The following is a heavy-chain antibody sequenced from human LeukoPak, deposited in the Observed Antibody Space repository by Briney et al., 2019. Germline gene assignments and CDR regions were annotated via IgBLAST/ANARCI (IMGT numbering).Heavy chain of an antibody. CDR2: IYYSGST. CDR1: GGSISSYY. CDR3: TRGGSNFDY. J-gene: IGHJ4*02. D-gene: IGHD3-10*01. V-gene: IGHV4-59*01. Sequence: SETLSLTCTVSGGSISSYYWSWVRQPPEKGLEWIGYIYYSGSTYYNPSLKSRVTISVDTSKNQFSLQLTSVTAADTAVYFCTRGGSNFDYRGQGTLVTVSS.